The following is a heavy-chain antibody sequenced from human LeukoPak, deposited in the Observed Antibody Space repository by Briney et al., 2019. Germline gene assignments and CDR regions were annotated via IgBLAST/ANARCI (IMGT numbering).Heavy chain of an antibody. CDR3: ASRGYSYGYGYFDY. Sequence: ASVKVSCKASGYTFTGYYMHWVRQAPGQGLEWMGWDNPNSGGTNYAQKFQGRVTMTRDTSISTAYMELSRLRSDDTAVYYCASRGYSYGYGYFDYWGQGTLVTVSS. J-gene: IGHJ4*02. CDR1: GYTFTGYY. CDR2: DNPNSGGT. D-gene: IGHD5-18*01. V-gene: IGHV1-2*02.